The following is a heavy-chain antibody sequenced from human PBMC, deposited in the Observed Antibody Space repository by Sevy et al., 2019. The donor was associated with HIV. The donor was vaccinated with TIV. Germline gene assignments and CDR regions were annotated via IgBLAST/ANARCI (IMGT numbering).Heavy chain of an antibody. V-gene: IGHV3-23*01. Sequence: GGSLRLSCAASGFTFSSYGMSWVRQAPGKGLEWVSVISDIGNTYYADSWNSRFTMSTDNSKNTLYLQMNSLRAEDTAVYYCAKCLAALPGYYYGVDVWGQGTTVTVSS. CDR3: AKCLAALPGYYYGVDV. J-gene: IGHJ6*02. D-gene: IGHD6-6*01. CDR1: GFTFSSYG. CDR2: ISDIGNT.